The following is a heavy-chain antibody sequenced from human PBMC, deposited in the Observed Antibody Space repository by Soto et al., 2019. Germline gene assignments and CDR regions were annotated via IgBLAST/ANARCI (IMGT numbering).Heavy chain of an antibody. CDR3: ASLGRHG. D-gene: IGHD3-16*01. CDR1: GFTFSDSW. J-gene: IGHJ6*02. Sequence: GGSLRLSCAASGFTFSDSWMDWVRQASGKGPEWVANIKQDGSEKNYVDSVKGRFIISRDNAKNSLYLQMNSLRAEDTAVYYCASLGRHGWGQGTTVTVSS. CDR2: IKQDGSEK. V-gene: IGHV3-7*01.